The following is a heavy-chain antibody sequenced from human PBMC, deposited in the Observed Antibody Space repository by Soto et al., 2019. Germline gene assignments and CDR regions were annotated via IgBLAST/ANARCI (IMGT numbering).Heavy chain of an antibody. V-gene: IGHV3-30*18. J-gene: IGHJ6*02. D-gene: IGHD3-10*01. CDR1: GFTFSSYG. CDR2: ISYDGSNK. Sequence: PGGSLRLSCAASGFTFSSYGMHWVRQAPGKGLEWVAVISYDGSNKYYADSVKGRFTISRDNSKNTLYLQMNSLRAEDTAVYYCAKDSKVGLWFGESGMDVWGQGTTVTVSS. CDR3: AKDSKVGLWFGESGMDV.